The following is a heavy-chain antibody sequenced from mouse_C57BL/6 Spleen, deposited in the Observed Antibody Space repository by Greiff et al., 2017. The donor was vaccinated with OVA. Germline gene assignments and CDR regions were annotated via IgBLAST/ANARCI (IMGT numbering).Heavy chain of an antibody. CDR2: INPYNGGT. CDR3: ARSDYGSSPWFAY. CDR1: GYTFTDYY. V-gene: IGHV1-19*01. Sequence: VHVKQSGPVLVKPGASVKMSCKASGYTFTDYYMNWVKQSHGKSLEWIGVINPYNGGTSYNQKFTGKATLTVDKSSSTAYMELNRLTSEDSAVYYCARSDYGSSPWFAYWGQGTLVTVSA. D-gene: IGHD1-1*01. J-gene: IGHJ3*01.